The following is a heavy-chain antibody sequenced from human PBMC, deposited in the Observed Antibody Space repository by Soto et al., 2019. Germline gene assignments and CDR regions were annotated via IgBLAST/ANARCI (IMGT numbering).Heavy chain of an antibody. J-gene: IGHJ6*02. CDR3: TRQLLGYYYYYGMDV. CDR1: GFTFSGSA. Sequence: LRLSCAASGFTFSGSAMHWVRQASGKGLEWVGRIRSKANSYATAYAASVKGRFTISRDDSKNTAYLQMNSLKTEDTAVYYCTRQLLGYYYYYGMDVWGQGTTVTVSS. D-gene: IGHD2-15*01. CDR2: IRSKANSYAT. V-gene: IGHV3-73*01.